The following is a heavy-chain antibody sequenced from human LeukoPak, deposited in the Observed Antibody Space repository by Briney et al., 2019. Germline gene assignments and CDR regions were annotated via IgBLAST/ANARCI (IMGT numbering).Heavy chain of an antibody. CDR1: GYTFTSYG. CDR3: ARESLWFGELGLDY. CDR2: ISAYNGNT. V-gene: IGHV1-18*01. J-gene: IGHJ4*02. Sequence: ASVKVSCKASGYTFTSYGISWVRQAPGQGLEWMGWISAYNGNTNYAQKLQGRVTMTTDTSTSTAYMELRSLRSDDTAVYYCARESLWFGELGLDYWGQGTLVTVSS. D-gene: IGHD3-10*01.